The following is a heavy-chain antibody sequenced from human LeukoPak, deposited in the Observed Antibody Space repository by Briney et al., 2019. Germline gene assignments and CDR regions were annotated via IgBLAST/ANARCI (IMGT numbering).Heavy chain of an antibody. D-gene: IGHD4-11*01. CDR1: GGTFSSYA. V-gene: IGHV1-69*05. J-gene: IGHJ6*03. CDR3: ASSISNYNYYYYMDV. Sequence: SVKVSCKASGGTFSSYAISWVRQAPGQGLEWMGGIIPIFGTANCAQKFQGRVTITTDESTSTAYMELSSLRSEDTAVYYCASSISNYNYYYYMDVWGKGTTVTVSS. CDR2: IIPIFGTA.